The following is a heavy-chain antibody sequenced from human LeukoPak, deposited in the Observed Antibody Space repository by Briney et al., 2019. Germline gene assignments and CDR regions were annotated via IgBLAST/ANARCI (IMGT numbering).Heavy chain of an antibody. CDR1: GFTFSSYE. D-gene: IGHD1-26*01. CDR2: INSSGSAI. J-gene: IGHJ4*02. Sequence: PGGSLRLSCAASGFTFSSYEINWVRQAPGKGLEWVSYINSSGSAIYYADSVKGRFTISRDNAKKSLYLQMNSLRAEDTAVYYCARVAGSYYYFDYWGQGTLVTVSS. V-gene: IGHV3-48*03. CDR3: ARVAGSYYYFDY.